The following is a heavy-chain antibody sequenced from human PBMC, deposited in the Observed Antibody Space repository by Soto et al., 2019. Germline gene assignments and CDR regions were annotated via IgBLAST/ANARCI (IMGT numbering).Heavy chain of an antibody. Sequence: EVQLVESGGGLVQPGGSLRLSCAASGFTFSSYSMNWVRQAPGKGLEWVSYTSSSSSTIYYADSVKGRFTISRDNAKNSLYLQMNSLRDEDTAVYYCARDDSYDRYNWFDPWGQGTLVTVSS. CDR1: GFTFSSYS. D-gene: IGHD5-18*01. CDR2: TSSSSSTI. J-gene: IGHJ5*02. CDR3: ARDDSYDRYNWFDP. V-gene: IGHV3-48*02.